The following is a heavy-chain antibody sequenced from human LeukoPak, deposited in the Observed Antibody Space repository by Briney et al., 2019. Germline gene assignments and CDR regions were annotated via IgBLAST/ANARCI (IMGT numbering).Heavy chain of an antibody. CDR3: ARDRLRIFGVVTYMFDY. V-gene: IGHV3-11*01. CDR2: ISSSGSTT. J-gene: IGHJ4*02. CDR1: GFTLSDYY. Sequence: PGGSLRLSCAASGFTLSDYYMSWIRQAPGKGLEWVSYISSSGSTTYYADSVKGRFTISRDNAKNSLYLQMNSLRAEDTAVYYCARDRLRIFGVVTYMFDYWGQGTLVTVSS. D-gene: IGHD3-3*01.